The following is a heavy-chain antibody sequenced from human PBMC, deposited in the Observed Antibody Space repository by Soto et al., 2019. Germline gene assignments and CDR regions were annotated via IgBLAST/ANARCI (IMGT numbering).Heavy chain of an antibody. J-gene: IGHJ4*02. V-gene: IGHV3-21*01. CDR2: ISSSSSYI. CDR3: ARVEDYYDSSGLGY. Sequence: GGSLRLSCAASGFTFSSYSMNWVRQAPGKGLEWVSSISSSSSYIYYADSVKGRFTISRDNAKNSLYLQMNSLRAEDTAVYYCARVEDYYDSSGLGYWGQGTLVTVSS. D-gene: IGHD3-22*01. CDR1: GFTFSSYS.